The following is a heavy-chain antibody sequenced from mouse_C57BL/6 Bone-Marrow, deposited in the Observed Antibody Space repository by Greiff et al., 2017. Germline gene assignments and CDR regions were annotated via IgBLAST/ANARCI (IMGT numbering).Heavy chain of an antibody. Sequence: VQLQQSGAELVRPGASVKLSCTASGFNIKDYYMHWVKQRPEQGLEWIGRIDPEDGDTEYAPKFKGKATMTADTSSNTAYLQLSSLTSEDTAVYYCTTAAFYGSSPSYFDYWGQGTTLTVSS. CDR1: GFNIKDYY. D-gene: IGHD1-1*01. CDR3: TTAAFYGSSPSYFDY. CDR2: IDPEDGDT. V-gene: IGHV14-1*01. J-gene: IGHJ2*01.